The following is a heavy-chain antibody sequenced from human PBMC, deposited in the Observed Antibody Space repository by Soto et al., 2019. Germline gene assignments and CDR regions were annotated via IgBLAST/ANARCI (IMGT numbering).Heavy chain of an antibody. Sequence: SETLSLTCAVSGGSITSGNSYSWAWVRQPPGRGLEWIGSISQTGATSYNPSLKSRVSVSLDKSKNQFSLRLSSVTAADMAVYYCARAVSPYFGTWFDPWGQGTLVTVSS. D-gene: IGHD3-10*01. CDR1: GGSITSGNSYS. CDR2: ISQTGAT. J-gene: IGHJ5*02. V-gene: IGHV4-30-2*01. CDR3: ARAVSPYFGTWFDP.